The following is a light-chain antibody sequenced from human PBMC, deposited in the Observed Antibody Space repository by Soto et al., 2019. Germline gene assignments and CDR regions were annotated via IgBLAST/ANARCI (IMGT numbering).Light chain of an antibody. CDR3: QQYNTWHPKMA. V-gene: IGKV3-15*01. CDR1: QSVSSA. J-gene: IGKJ1*01. CDR2: GAS. Sequence: VVTQSPATLSVFPGETATLSCRASQSVSSALAWYQQRPGQAPRLLIYGASTRATGIPARFRGSGSGTEFRLTISSLQSEDFATYYCQQYNTWHPKMAFGRGTKVEI.